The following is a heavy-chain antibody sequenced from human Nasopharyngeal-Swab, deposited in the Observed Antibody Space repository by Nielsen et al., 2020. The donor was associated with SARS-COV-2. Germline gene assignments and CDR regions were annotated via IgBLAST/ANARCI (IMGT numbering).Heavy chain of an antibody. CDR1: GYTFNNYG. CDR2: ISGYNGNT. V-gene: IGHV1-18*01. Sequence: ASVKVSCKTSGYTFNNYGISWVRQVPGQGLEWMGWISGYNGNTKYGQKFQDRVTMTMDTSTSTAYMELSSLRSDDTAVYYCARDSPGVAAGGTPTHYYYYYLDVWGKGTTVTVSS. D-gene: IGHD6-13*01. CDR3: ARDSPGVAAGGTPTHYYYYYLDV. J-gene: IGHJ6*03.